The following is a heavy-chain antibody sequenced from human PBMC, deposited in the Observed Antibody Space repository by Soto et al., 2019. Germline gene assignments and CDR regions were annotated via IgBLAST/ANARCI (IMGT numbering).Heavy chain of an antibody. D-gene: IGHD3-22*01. Sequence: QVQLVQSGAEVKKPGASVKVSCKASGYTFTSYAMHWVRQAPGQRLEWMGWINAGNGNTKYSQKFQGRVTITRETTASTAYMELSSLRSEDTAVYYCARDYYDSSGYYYVDYYYYCMEVWGQGTTVTVSS. CDR3: ARDYYDSSGYYYVDYYYYCMEV. J-gene: IGHJ6*02. CDR2: INAGNGNT. CDR1: GYTFTSYA. V-gene: IGHV1-3*01.